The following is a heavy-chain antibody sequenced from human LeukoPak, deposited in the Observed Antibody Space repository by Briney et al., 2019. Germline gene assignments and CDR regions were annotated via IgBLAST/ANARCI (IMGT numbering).Heavy chain of an antibody. V-gene: IGHV4-59*01. J-gene: IGHJ6*03. CDR1: GGSISSYY. Sequence: PSETLSLTCTVSGGSISSYYRSWIRQPPGKGLEWIGYIYYSGSTNYNPSLKSRVTISVDTSKNQFSLKLSSVTAADTAVYYCARGLVGATYYYYYMDVWGKGTTVTVSS. CDR3: ARGLVGATYYYYYMDV. D-gene: IGHD1-26*01. CDR2: IYYSGST.